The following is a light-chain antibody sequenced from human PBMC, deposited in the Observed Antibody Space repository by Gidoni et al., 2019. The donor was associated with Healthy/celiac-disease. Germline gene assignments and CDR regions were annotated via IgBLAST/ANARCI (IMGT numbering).Light chain of an antibody. CDR3: MQGTHWRYT. Sequence: GVMTQSPPSLSVTRGQPASFSCRSSQSLVYSDVDTYLNWFQQRPGQSPRRLISKVSNRDSGVPDRFSGSGSGTDFTLKISRVEAEYVGVYYCMQGTHWRYTFGQGTKVEIK. V-gene: IGKV2-30*01. CDR1: QSLVYSDVDTY. CDR2: KVS. J-gene: IGKJ2*01.